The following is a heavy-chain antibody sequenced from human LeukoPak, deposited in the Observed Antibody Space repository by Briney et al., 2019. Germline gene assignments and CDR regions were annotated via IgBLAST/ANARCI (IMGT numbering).Heavy chain of an antibody. D-gene: IGHD7-27*01. CDR2: ISSDGSNK. V-gene: IGHV3-30*03. J-gene: IGHJ3*02. CDR1: GFTFSTYG. CDR3: ARDRVYLGREDAFDI. Sequence: GGSLRLSCAASGFTFSTYGMHWVRQAPGKGLEWVALISSDGSNKDYADSVKGRFTISRDNSKNTLYLHMNSLRTEDTAVYYCARDRVYLGREDAFDIWGQGTMVTVSS.